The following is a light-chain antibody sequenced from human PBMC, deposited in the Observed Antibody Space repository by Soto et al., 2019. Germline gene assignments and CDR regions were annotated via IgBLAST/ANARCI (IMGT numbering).Light chain of an antibody. CDR1: QSVSSSY. CDR3: QQYDTSLT. CDR2: DAS. Sequence: EIVLTQSPGTLSLSPGERATLSCRASQSVSSSYLAWYQQKPGQAPRLLIYDASSRAIGIPDRFSGSGSGTDFTLTISRLEPEDFAVYYCQQYDTSLTFGGGTKVDIK. J-gene: IGKJ4*01. V-gene: IGKV3-20*01.